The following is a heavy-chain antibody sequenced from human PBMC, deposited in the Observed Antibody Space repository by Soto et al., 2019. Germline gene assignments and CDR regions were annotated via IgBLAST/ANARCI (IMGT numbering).Heavy chain of an antibody. Sequence: QVQLVQSGAEVKKPGSSVKVSCTASGGPFSSYAINWVRQAPGQGLEWMGVITPMFGAPHYAQNFKGRITITADKSTNTAYMELSSLTSGDTAVYFGARVFTGSGFDTWGQGTLVTVSS. CDR1: GGPFSSYA. CDR3: ARVFTGSGFDT. V-gene: IGHV1-69*06. CDR2: ITPMFGAP. D-gene: IGHD2-15*01. J-gene: IGHJ5*02.